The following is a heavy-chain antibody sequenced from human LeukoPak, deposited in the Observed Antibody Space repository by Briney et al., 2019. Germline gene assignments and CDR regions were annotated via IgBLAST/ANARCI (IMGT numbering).Heavy chain of an antibody. CDR2: INSDGSST. CDR1: GFTFSSYW. J-gene: IGHJ3*02. Sequence: GGSLRLSCAASGFTFSSYWMHWVRQVPGKGLVWVSRINSDGSSTSYADSVKGRFTITRDNAKNTLYVQMNSLRAEDTAVYYCSTGAGHAFDIWGRGTMVTVSS. D-gene: IGHD1-14*01. CDR3: STGAGHAFDI. V-gene: IGHV3-74*01.